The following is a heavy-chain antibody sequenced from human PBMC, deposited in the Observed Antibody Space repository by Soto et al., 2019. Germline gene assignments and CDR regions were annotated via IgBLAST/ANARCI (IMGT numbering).Heavy chain of an antibody. V-gene: IGHV3-30*18. J-gene: IGHJ4*02. Sequence: QVQLVESGGGVVQPGRSLRLSCAASGFTFSSYGMHWVRQAPGKGLEWVAVISYDGSNKYYADSVKGRFTISRDNSKNTLYLQMNRLRAEDTAVYYCAKDLQGDGDYYDSSGYYYSGICDYWGQGTLVTVSS. CDR2: ISYDGSNK. D-gene: IGHD3-22*01. CDR1: GFTFSSYG. CDR3: AKDLQGDGDYYDSSGYYYSGICDY.